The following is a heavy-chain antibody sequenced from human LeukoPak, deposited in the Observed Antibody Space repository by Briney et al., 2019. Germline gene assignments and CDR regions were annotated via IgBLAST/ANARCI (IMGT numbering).Heavy chain of an antibody. CDR3: ARRRGSDFDY. V-gene: IGHV5-51*01. CDR1: GYSFTSYW. J-gene: IGHJ4*02. CDR2: IFPADSDT. D-gene: IGHD3-10*01. Sequence: GESLKISCKGSGYSFTSYWIGWVRQMPGKGLEWMGIIFPADSDTRYSPSFQGQVTISADKSISTAYLQWSSLKASDTAIFYCARRRGSDFDYWGQGTLVTVSS.